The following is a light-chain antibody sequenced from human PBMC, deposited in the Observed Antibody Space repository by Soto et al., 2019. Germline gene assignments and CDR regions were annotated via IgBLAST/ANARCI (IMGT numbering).Light chain of an antibody. V-gene: IGKV3-15*01. CDR2: VAS. CDR1: QSISSH. Sequence: EIVMTKSPATLSVSPGERATLSCRASQSISSHLAWYRQKPGQAPRLIIHVASTRANGITARFSGRGSGTEFTLVISNLQSEDVAVYYCQQYHYWWAVGQGTKVEIK. J-gene: IGKJ1*01. CDR3: QQYHYWWA.